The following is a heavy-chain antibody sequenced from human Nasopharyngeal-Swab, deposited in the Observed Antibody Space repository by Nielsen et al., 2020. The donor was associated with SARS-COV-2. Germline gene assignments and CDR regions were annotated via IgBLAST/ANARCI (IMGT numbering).Heavy chain of an antibody. J-gene: IGHJ3*02. CDR1: GYTLTELS. CDR3: ARVSQGPYDSSGYSLFDI. Sequence: ASVKVSCKVSGYTLTELSMHWVRQAPGKGLEWMGGFDPEDGETIYAQKFQGRVTITRDTSASTAYMELSSLRSEDTAVYYCARVSQGPYDSSGYSLFDIWGQGTMVTVSS. V-gene: IGHV1-24*01. CDR2: FDPEDGET. D-gene: IGHD3-22*01.